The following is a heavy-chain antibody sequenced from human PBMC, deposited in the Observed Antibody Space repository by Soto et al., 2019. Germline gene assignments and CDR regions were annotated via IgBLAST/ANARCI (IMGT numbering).Heavy chain of an antibody. Sequence: AAVKVSCKASGYSFTDYHIHWVRQAPGQGXEWLGRINPKSGGTSTAQKFQGWVTMTTDTSISTASMELTRLTSDDTAIYYCARGDSTDCSNGVCSFFYNHDMDVWGQGTTVTVSS. D-gene: IGHD2-8*01. CDR2: INPKSGGT. V-gene: IGHV1-2*04. CDR1: GYSFTDYH. CDR3: ARGDSTDCSNGVCSFFYNHDMDV. J-gene: IGHJ6*02.